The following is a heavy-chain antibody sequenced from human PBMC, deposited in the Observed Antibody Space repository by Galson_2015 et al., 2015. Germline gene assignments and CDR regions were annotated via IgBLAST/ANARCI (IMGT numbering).Heavy chain of an antibody. J-gene: IGHJ4*02. CDR1: GYSFPSSW. D-gene: IGHD6-19*01. CDR3: ARVGVSGWGHFDY. CDR2: IYPGDSDT. Sequence: SGYSFPSSWIGWVRQMPGKGLEWMGVIYPGDSDTRYSPSFQGQVTISADKSISTAYLQWSSLKASDTAMYYCARVGVSGWGHFDYWGQGTLVTVSS. V-gene: IGHV5-51*01.